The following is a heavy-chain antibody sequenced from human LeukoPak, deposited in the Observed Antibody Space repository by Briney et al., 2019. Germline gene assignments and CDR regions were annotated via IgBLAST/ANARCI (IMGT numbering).Heavy chain of an antibody. D-gene: IGHD2-2*01. CDR1: GYTFTSYG. CDR3: AIVVVPAQRHAFDI. Sequence: ASVKVSCKASGYTFTSYGISWVRQAPGQGLEWMGWISAYNGNTNYAQKLQGRVTITADESTSTAYMELSSLRSEDTAVYYCAIVVVPAQRHAFDIWGQGTMVTVSS. V-gene: IGHV1-18*01. CDR2: ISAYNGNT. J-gene: IGHJ3*02.